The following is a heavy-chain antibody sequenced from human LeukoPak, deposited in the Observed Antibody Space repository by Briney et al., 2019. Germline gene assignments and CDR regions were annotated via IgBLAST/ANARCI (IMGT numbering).Heavy chain of an antibody. D-gene: IGHD1-26*01. V-gene: IGHV3-23*01. Sequence: PGGSLRLSCAASGFPFSSYAMSWVRQAPGKVLEWVSAISGSGGSTYYADSVKGRFTISRDNSKNTLYLQMNSLRAEDTAVYYCAKDTLNSGSYFWGQGTLVTVSS. CDR3: AKDTLNSGSYF. CDR1: GFPFSSYA. CDR2: ISGSGGST. J-gene: IGHJ4*02.